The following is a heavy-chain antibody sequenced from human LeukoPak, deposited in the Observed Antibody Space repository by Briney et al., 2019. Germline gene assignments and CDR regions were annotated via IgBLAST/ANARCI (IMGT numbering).Heavy chain of an antibody. CDR3: AKDGGLWVSAHWGDS. V-gene: IGHV3-23*01. Sequence: GGSLRLSCAASGFTFSSYTMSWVRQAPGKGLEWVSTITTSDGNTYYADSVKGRFTVSRDNSKNTLFLQMNSQRAEDTAVYYCAKDGGLWVSAHWGDSWGRGTLVTVSS. J-gene: IGHJ4*02. CDR2: ITTSDGNT. CDR1: GFTFSSYT. D-gene: IGHD7-27*01.